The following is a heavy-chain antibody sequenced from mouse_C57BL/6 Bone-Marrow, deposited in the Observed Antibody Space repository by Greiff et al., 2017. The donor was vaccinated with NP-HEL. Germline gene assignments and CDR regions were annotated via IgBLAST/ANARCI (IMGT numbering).Heavy chain of an antibody. CDR3: AVPTVVAKDFDV. Sequence: VQLQQSGAELAKPGASVKLSCKASGYTFTSYWMHWVKQRPGQGLEWIGYINPSSGYTKYNQKFKDKATLTADKSSSTAYMQLSSLTYEDSAVDYCAVPTVVAKDFDVWGTGTAVTVSS. V-gene: IGHV1-7*01. CDR2: INPSSGYT. D-gene: IGHD1-1*01. J-gene: IGHJ1*03. CDR1: GYTFTSYW.